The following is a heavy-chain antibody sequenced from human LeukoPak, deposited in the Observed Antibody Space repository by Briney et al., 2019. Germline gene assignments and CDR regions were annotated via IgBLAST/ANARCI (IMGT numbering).Heavy chain of an antibody. CDR3: AKDRALWGGFDY. J-gene: IGHJ4*02. Sequence: GGSLRLSCAASGFTFSSYAMHWVRQAPGKGLEWVAVISYDGSNKYYADSVKGRFTISRDNSKNTLYLQMNSLRAEDTAVYYCAKDRALWGGFDYWGQGTLVTVSS. CDR2: ISYDGSNK. V-gene: IGHV3-30*04. CDR1: GFTFSSYA. D-gene: IGHD5-18*01.